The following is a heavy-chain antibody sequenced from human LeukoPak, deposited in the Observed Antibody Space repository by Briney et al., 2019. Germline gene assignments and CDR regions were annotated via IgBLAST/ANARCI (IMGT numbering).Heavy chain of an antibody. V-gene: IGHV3-15*01. D-gene: IGHD4-17*01. CDR3: TTDRGGVDYGDPFRHFDY. J-gene: IGHJ4*02. CDR1: GFTFSDYY. CDR2: IKSKTDGGTT. Sequence: PGGSLRLSCAASGFTFSDYYMSWIRQAPGKGLEWVGRIKSKTDGGTTDYAAPVKGRFTISRDDSKNTLYLQMNSLKTEDTAVYYCTTDRGGVDYGDPFRHFDYWGQGTLVTVSS.